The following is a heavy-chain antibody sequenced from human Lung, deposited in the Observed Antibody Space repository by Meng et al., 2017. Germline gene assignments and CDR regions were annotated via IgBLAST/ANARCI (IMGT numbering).Heavy chain of an antibody. CDR2: ILPILDIT. V-gene: IGHV1-69*08. J-gene: IGHJ4*02. CDR3: AREHDSSGYIDF. D-gene: IGHD3-22*01. CDR1: GGTFSSYT. Sequence: QVQLVQSGAEVKTPGSSVTVSCKASGGTFSSYTLIWVRQAPGQGLEWMGRILPILDITKYTQKFQGRVTITADKSTSTAYMELSSLTSDDTAVYYCAREHDSSGYIDFWGQGTLVTVSS.